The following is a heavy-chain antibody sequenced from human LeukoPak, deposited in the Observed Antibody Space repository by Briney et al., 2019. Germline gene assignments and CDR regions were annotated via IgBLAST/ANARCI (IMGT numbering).Heavy chain of an antibody. J-gene: IGHJ4*02. CDR2: IKSKTDGGTT. Sequence: GGSLRLSCAASGFTFSNAWMNWVRQAPGKGLEWVSRIKSKTDGGTTDYAAPVKGRFTISRDDSKNTLYLQMNSLKTEDTAVYYCTTVDYYDSSAPIRWGQGTLVTVSS. D-gene: IGHD3-22*01. CDR1: GFTFSNAW. V-gene: IGHV3-15*07. CDR3: TTVDYYDSSAPIR.